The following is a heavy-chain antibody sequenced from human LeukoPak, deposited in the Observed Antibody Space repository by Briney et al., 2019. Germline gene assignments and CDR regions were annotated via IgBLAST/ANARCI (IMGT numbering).Heavy chain of an antibody. CDR2: INPNSGGT. CDR1: GYTFTGYY. D-gene: IGHD2-21*02. V-gene: IGHV1-2*04. Sequence: ASMKVSCKASGYTFTGYYMHWVRQAPGQGLEWMGWINPNSGGTNYAQKFQGWVTMTRDTSISTAYMELRSLRSDDTAVYYCARDLSGEAYCGGDCYSQKVRWFDPWGQGTLVTVSS. J-gene: IGHJ5*02. CDR3: ARDLSGEAYCGGDCYSQKVRWFDP.